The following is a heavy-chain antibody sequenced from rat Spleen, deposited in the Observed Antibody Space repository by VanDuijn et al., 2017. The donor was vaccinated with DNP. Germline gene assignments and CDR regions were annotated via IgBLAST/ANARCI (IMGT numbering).Heavy chain of an antibody. CDR1: GYTFTTYY. V-gene: IGHV1-43*01. CDR3: ARPSGFAY. Sequence: QVQLRQSGAEPAKPGSSVKISCRASGYTFTTYYIGWIKQTTRQGLEYIGYINTGSGGTNANAKFKGKATLTVDKSSSTAFMQLSSLTPDDSAVYYCARPSGFAYWGQGTLVTVSS. CDR2: INTGSGGT. J-gene: IGHJ3*01.